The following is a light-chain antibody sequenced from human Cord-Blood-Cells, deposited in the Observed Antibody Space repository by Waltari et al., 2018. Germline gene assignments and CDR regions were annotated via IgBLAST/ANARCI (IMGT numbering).Light chain of an antibody. J-gene: IGKJ4*01. CDR2: GAS. Sequence: EIVMTHSPATLSVSPGERATLSCRASQSVSSNLAWYQQKPGQAPRLLIYGASTRATGIPARFSGSGSGTEFTLTISSLQSEDFAVYYCQQYNNGPLTFGGGTKVEIK. CDR3: QQYNNGPLT. V-gene: IGKV3-15*01. CDR1: QSVSSN.